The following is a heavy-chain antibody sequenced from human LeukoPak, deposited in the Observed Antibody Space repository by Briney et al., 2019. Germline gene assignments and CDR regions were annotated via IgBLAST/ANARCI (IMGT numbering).Heavy chain of an antibody. CDR1: GGSISSSSYY. V-gene: IGHV4-39*07. J-gene: IGHJ5*02. CDR2: IYYSGST. CDR3: ARGRVRGVFNWFDP. D-gene: IGHD3-10*01. Sequence: SETLSLTCTVSGGSISSSSYYWGWIRQPPGKGLEWIGSIYYSGSTYYNPSLKSRVAISVDTSKNQFSLKLSSVTAADTAVYYCARGRVRGVFNWFDPWGQGTLVTVSS.